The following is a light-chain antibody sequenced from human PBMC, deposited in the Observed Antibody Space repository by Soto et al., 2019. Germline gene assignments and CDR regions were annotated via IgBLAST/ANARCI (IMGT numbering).Light chain of an antibody. Sequence: EIMMKHSPATLSVSPGERATLSFRASQSISSNLAWYQQKPGQAPRLLISDASTRATGIPARFNGSGSGTEFTLAISSLQSEDFAIYYCHQYNTWPLTFGGGTKVDNK. V-gene: IGKV3-15*01. CDR2: DAS. CDR1: QSISSN. J-gene: IGKJ4*01. CDR3: HQYNTWPLT.